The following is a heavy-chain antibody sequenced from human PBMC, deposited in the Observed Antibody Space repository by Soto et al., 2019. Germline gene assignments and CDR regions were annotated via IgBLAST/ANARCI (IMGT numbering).Heavy chain of an antibody. CDR2: IYHSGST. D-gene: IGHD3-16*01. CDR1: GYSISSGYY. V-gene: IGHV4-38-2*01. CDR3: ARVGGMAPEYYFDS. Sequence: SETLSLTCAVSGYSISSGYYWGWIRQPPGKGLEWIGSIYHSGSTYYNPSLKSRVTISVDTSKNQFSLKLSSVTAADTAVYYCARVGGMAPEYYFDSWGQETLVTVST. J-gene: IGHJ4*02.